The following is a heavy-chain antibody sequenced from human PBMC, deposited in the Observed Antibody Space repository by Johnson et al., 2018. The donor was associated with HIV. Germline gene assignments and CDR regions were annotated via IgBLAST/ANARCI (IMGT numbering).Heavy chain of an antibody. CDR2: IQSKTDGGTT. Sequence: VQLVESGGGVVQPGRSLRLSCAASGFTSNKYTTSCVRQAPGKGLEWIGRIQSKTDGGTTDYAASVKGRFTISRDNSKNTLYLQMNSLKTEDTAVYYCSTYAALITMYVEIKGGAFDIWGQGTMVTVSS. D-gene: IGHD3-16*01. CDR1: GFTSNKYT. V-gene: IGHV3-15*01. J-gene: IGHJ3*02. CDR3: STYAALITMYVEIKGGAFDI.